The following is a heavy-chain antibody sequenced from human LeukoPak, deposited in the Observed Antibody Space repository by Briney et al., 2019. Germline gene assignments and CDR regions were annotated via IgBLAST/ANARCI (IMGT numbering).Heavy chain of an antibody. D-gene: IGHD3-3*01. CDR2: INLDGSQK. CDR1: GYRFSNFW. J-gene: IGHJ5*02. V-gene: IGHV3-7*01. Sequence: PGGSLRLSCAASGYRFSNFWMSWVRQAPGKGLEWLAYINLDGSQKYYLDSVKGRFTMSRDNAKDSLYLQMNGLRAEDTAVYYCARVSGNPDFWDLWGQGTLVTVSS. CDR3: ARVSGNPDFWDL.